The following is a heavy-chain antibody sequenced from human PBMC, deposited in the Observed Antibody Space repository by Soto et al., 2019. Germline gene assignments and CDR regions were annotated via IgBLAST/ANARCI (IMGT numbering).Heavy chain of an antibody. Sequence: GGSLRLSCAASGFTFSDYYMSWIRQAPGKGLEWVSHISSSGRTIYYADSVKGRFTISRDNAKNSLYLQMDSLRAEDTAVYYCARIYSRSSNLDYWGQGTLVTVSS. CDR1: GFTFSDYY. CDR2: ISSSGRTI. CDR3: ARIYSRSSNLDY. V-gene: IGHV3-11*01. D-gene: IGHD6-6*01. J-gene: IGHJ4*02.